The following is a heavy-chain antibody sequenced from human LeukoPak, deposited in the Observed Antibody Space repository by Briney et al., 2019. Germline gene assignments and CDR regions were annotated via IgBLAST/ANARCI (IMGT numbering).Heavy chain of an antibody. CDR3: GRVRAGSSSPSVRDAFDI. CDR1: GGSFSGYY. J-gene: IGHJ3*02. Sequence: SETLSLTSAVYGGSFSGYYWSWIRQPPGKGLEWIGEINHSGSTNFNPSLKSRVTISVGTSKNQFSLKLSSVTAADTAVYYCGRVRAGSSSPSVRDAFDIWGQGTMVTVSS. D-gene: IGHD6-6*01. CDR2: INHSGST. V-gene: IGHV4-34*01.